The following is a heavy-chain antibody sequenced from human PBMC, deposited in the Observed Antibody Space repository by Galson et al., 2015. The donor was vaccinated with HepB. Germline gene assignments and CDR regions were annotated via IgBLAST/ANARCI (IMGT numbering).Heavy chain of an antibody. CDR2: ISWNGDFT. V-gene: IGHV3-9*01. D-gene: IGHD3-10*01. J-gene: IGHJ6*02. CDR1: GFTFEDYA. Sequence: SCAASGFTFEDYAMHWVRQVPGKGLEWVSGISWNGDFTGYADSVRGRFTISRDNAKYSLYLQMNSLRAEDTALYYCAQDLTYYYGSGSYFVGMDVWGQGTTVTVSS. CDR3: AQDLTYYYGSGSYFVGMDV.